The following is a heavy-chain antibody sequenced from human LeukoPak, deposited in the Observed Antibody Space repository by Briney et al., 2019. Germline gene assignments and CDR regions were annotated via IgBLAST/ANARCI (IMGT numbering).Heavy chain of an antibody. J-gene: IGHJ4*01. Sequence: GGSLRLSCAASGFTFSSYDMNWVRQAPGKGLEWVSYINSGSSTMYYAGSVKGRFTISRDNAKNSLYLQMNSLRDEDTAVYFCARETRGYGSNWTPGDYWGQGTLVTVSS. CDR2: INSGSSTM. CDR3: ARETRGYGSNWTPGDY. V-gene: IGHV3-48*02. D-gene: IGHD6-13*01. CDR1: GFTFSSYD.